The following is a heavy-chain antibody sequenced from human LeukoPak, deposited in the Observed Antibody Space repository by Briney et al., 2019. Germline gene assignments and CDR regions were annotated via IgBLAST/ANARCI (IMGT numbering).Heavy chain of an antibody. Sequence: PGGSLRLSCAASGFTFSSYSMNWVRQAPGKGLEWVSSISSSSSYIYYADSVKGRFTISRDNAKNSLYLQMNSLRAEDTAVYYCARDSRGYSYGPRNAFDIWGQGTMVTVSS. CDR2: ISSSSSYI. CDR3: ARDSRGYSYGPRNAFDI. CDR1: GFTFSSYS. D-gene: IGHD5-18*01. V-gene: IGHV3-21*01. J-gene: IGHJ3*02.